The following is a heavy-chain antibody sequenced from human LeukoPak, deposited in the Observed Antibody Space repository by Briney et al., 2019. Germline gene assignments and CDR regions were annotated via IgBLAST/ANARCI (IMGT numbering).Heavy chain of an antibody. CDR1: GGSISSHY. J-gene: IGHJ3*02. D-gene: IGHD3-22*01. V-gene: IGHV4-59*11. CDR2: IYYSGST. Sequence: SETPSLTCTVSGGSISSHYWSWIRQPPGKGLEWIGYIYYSGSTNYNPSLKSRVTISVDTSMNQFSLKLSSVTAADTAVYYCARHYYDSSGYYYVDAFDIRGQGTMVTVSS. CDR3: ARHYYDSSGYYYVDAFDI.